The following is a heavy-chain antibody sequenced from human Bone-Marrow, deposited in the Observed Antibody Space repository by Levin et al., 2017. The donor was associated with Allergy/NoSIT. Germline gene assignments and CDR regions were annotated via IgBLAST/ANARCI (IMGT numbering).Heavy chain of an antibody. J-gene: IGHJ3*02. CDR3: STENYYENTGYPRDSDGFDI. Sequence: GESLKISCAASGFTFSNTWMNWICQTPGKGLEWVGRVKSKTNGGTTDYAAPVKGRFTVSRDDSKNMLYLQMNSLRNEDTGVYYCSTENYYENTGYPRDSDGFDIWGQGTMVTVSS. CDR2: VKSKTNGGTT. D-gene: IGHD3-22*01. V-gene: IGHV3-15*01. CDR1: GFTFSNTW.